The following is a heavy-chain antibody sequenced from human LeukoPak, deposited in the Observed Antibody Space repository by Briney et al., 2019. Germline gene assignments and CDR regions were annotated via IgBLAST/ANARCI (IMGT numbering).Heavy chain of an antibody. V-gene: IGHV3-21*01. CDR3: ARRRGDCSSTSGYFYDDY. J-gene: IGHJ4*02. CDR1: GFTFSSYS. CDR2: ISSGSSYI. D-gene: IGHD2-2*01. Sequence: GGSLGLSCAASGFTFSSYSMNWVRQAPGKGLEWVSSISSGSSYIFYADSVKGRFTISRDNAKNSLYLQMNSLRAEDTAVYYCARRRGDCSSTSGYFYDDYWGQGTLVTVSS.